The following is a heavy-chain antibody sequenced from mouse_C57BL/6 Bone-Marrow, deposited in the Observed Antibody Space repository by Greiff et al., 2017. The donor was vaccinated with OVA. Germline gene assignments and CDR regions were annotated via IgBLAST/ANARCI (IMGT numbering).Heavy chain of an antibody. V-gene: IGHV5-4*01. D-gene: IGHD2-4*01. J-gene: IGHJ2*01. CDR1: GFTFSSYA. CDR2: ISDGGSYT. CDR3: ARVVLRGVDY. Sequence: EVQLQQSGGGLVKPGGSLKLSCAASGFTFSSYAMSWVRQTPEKRLEWVATISDGGSYTYYPDNVKGRFTISRDNAKNNLYLQMSHLKSEDTAMYYCARVVLRGVDYWGQGTTLTVSS.